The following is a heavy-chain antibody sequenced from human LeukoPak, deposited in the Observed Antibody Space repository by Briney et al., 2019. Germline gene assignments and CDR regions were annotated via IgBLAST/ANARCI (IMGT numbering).Heavy chain of an antibody. CDR1: GDSISSYY. D-gene: IGHD3-22*01. Sequence: PSETLSLTCTVSGDSISSYYWSWIRQPPGKGLEWIGYIYYSGTTTYNPSLKSRVTISVDTSKNQFSLKLSSVTAAYTAVYYGATRQPNDISGYLDNWGQGTLVTVSS. V-gene: IGHV4-59*01. J-gene: IGHJ4*02. CDR2: IYYSGTT. CDR3: ATRQPNDISGYLDN.